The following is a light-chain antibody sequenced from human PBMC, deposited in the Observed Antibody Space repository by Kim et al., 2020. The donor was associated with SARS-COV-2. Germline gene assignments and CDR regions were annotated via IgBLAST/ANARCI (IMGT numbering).Light chain of an antibody. CDR3: ATWDGSLSGVV. V-gene: IGLV1-44*01. CDR2: LDN. J-gene: IGLJ3*02. CDR1: NSNIGNNP. Sequence: GQRVTLSCSGTNSNIGNNPVNWYQQRPGTAPKLLIYLDNRRPSGIPVRFSGSRSGTSASLAISGLQSEDEATYYCATWDGSLSGVVFGGGTQLTVL.